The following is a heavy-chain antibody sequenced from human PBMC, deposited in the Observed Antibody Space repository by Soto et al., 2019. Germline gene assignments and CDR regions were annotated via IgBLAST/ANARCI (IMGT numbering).Heavy chain of an antibody. Sequence: ASVKVSCKASGYTFTSYGISWVRQAPGQGLEWMGWISAYNGNTNYAQKLQGRVTMTTDTSTSTAYMELRSLRSDDTAVYYCARVARLRSPNDPFYPWGKGTQVTVSS. V-gene: IGHV1-18*01. CDR1: GYTFTSYG. D-gene: IGHD4-17*01. J-gene: IGHJ5*02. CDR2: ISAYNGNT. CDR3: ARVARLRSPNDPFYP.